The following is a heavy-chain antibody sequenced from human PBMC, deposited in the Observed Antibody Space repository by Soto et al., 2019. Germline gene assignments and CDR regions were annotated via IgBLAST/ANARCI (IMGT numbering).Heavy chain of an antibody. CDR1: GGTFNTYT. CDR2: FIPILDMA. Sequence: QVQVVQSGAEVKKPESSVKVSCKPSGGTFNTYTVNWVRLAPGHGLEWMGRFIPILDMANYAQKFQDRVTTTPDRSTFTAYMELNSLTSDDTAGYYCAITYCRDNSCPRDFDYWGPGTRVTVSS. J-gene: IGHJ4*02. D-gene: IGHD2-21*01. CDR3: AITYCRDNSCPRDFDY. V-gene: IGHV1-69*02.